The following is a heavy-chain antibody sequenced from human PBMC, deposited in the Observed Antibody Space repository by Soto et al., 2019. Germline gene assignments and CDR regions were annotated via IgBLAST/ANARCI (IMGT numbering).Heavy chain of an antibody. CDR2: ISYDGSNK. Sequence: AGGSLRLSCAASGFTFSSYAMHWVRQAPGKGLEWVAVISYDGSNKYYADSVKGRFTISRDNSKNTLYLQMNSLRAEDTAVYYCARGSGYSSSWVHSYFDYWGQGTLVTVSS. CDR1: GFTFSSYA. CDR3: ARGSGYSSSWVHSYFDY. D-gene: IGHD6-13*01. J-gene: IGHJ4*02. V-gene: IGHV3-30-3*01.